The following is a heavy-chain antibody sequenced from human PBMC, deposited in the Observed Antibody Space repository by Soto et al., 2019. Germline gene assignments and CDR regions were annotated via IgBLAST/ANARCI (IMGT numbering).Heavy chain of an antibody. Sequence: ASVKVSCKASGYTFTSYAMHWVRQAPGQRLEWMGWINAGNGNTKYSQKFQGRVTITRDTSASTAYMELSSLRSEDTAVYYCAREGKQLVGYYGMDVWRQGTTVTVSS. CDR2: INAGNGNT. J-gene: IGHJ6*02. V-gene: IGHV1-3*01. CDR3: AREGKQLVGYYGMDV. CDR1: GYTFTSYA. D-gene: IGHD6-6*01.